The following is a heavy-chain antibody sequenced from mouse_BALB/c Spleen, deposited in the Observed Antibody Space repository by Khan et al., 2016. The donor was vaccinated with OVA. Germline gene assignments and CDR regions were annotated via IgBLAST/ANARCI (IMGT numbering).Heavy chain of an antibody. CDR3: AISNYCGSSLYALDY. V-gene: IGHV1S41*01. Sequence: DLVKPGASVKLSCKATGYTFTSYWINWIKQRPGQGLEWIGRIAPGSGSSSYNEMFKGTAILTVDTSSSTAYIQLSSLSSEDSAVYFCAISNYCGSSLYALDYWGQGTSVTVSS. D-gene: IGHD1-1*02. CDR1: GYTFTSYW. J-gene: IGHJ4*01. CDR2: IAPGSGSS.